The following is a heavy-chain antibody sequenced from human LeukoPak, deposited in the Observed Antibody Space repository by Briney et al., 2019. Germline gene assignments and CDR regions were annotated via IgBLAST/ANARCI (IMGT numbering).Heavy chain of an antibody. D-gene: IGHD5-12*01. Sequence: GGSLRLSCAASGFSVSVNYMSWVRQAPGKGLEWVSVLFASGYSKYADSVKGRFTISRDNSENTLDLQMNSLRAEDTAVYYCVKEVVATIPPLWGQGTLVTVSS. J-gene: IGHJ4*02. CDR3: VKEVVATIPPL. V-gene: IGHV3-66*01. CDR1: GFSVSVNY. CDR2: LFASGYS.